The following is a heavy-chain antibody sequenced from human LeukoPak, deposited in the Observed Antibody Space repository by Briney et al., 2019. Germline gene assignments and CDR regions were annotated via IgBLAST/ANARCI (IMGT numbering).Heavy chain of an antibody. J-gene: IGHJ4*02. CDR1: GGTFSSYA. D-gene: IGHD5-18*01. Sequence: SVKVSCKASGGTFSSYAISWVRQAPGQGLEWMGGIIPIFGTANYAQKFQGRVTITADESTSTAYMELSSLRSEDTAVYYCGKGNTASRPGFVDWGQGTLVTVSS. V-gene: IGHV1-69*13. CDR2: IIPIFGTA. CDR3: GKGNTASRPGFVD.